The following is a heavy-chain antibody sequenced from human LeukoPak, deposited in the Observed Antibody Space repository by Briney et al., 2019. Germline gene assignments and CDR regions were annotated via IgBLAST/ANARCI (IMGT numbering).Heavy chain of an antibody. CDR2: IYSNGTT. D-gene: IGHD3-16*01. V-gene: IGHV4-4*07. CDR1: GGSISRYY. Sequence: SETLSLTCAVSGGSISRYYWNWVRQPAGKGLEWIGRIYSNGTTFYDPSLNSRVTMSVDTSKNEVSLNLNSVTAADTAVYYCARDPGAYLYHYMDVWGKGTTVTVS. CDR3: ARDPGAYLYHYMDV. J-gene: IGHJ6*03.